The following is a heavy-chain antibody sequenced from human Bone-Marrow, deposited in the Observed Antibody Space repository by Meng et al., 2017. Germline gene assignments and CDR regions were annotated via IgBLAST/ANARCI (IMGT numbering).Heavy chain of an antibody. J-gene: IGHJ4*02. D-gene: IGHD3-22*01. Sequence: GRWVQSGAEVKKPGASVKVSFKASGYTFTSYDINWVRQATGQGLEWMGWMNPNSGNTGYAQKFQGRVTMTRNTSISTAYMELSSLRSEDTAVYYCARKYYYDSSGYYSFDYWGQGTLVTVSS. CDR1: GYTFTSYD. CDR2: MNPNSGNT. CDR3: ARKYYYDSSGYYSFDY. V-gene: IGHV1-8*01.